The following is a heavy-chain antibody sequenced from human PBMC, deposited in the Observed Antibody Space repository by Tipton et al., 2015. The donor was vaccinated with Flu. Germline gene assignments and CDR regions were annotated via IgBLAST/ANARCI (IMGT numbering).Heavy chain of an antibody. CDR2: INHSGST. CDR1: GGSFSGYY. V-gene: IGHV4-34*01. J-gene: IGHJ3*02. Sequence: TLSLTCAVYGGSFSGYYWSWIRQPPGKGLEWIGEINHSGSTNYNPSLKSRVTISVDTSKNQFSLKLSSVTAADTAVYYCARPYSVVTRSGAFDIWGQGTMVTVSS. D-gene: IGHD4-23*01. CDR3: ARPYSVVTRSGAFDI.